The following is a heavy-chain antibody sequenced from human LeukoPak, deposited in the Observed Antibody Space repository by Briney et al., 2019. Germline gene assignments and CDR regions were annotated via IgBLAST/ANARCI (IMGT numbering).Heavy chain of an antibody. D-gene: IGHD2/OR15-2a*01. J-gene: IGHJ4*02. CDR3: ARGYFKVLGY. Sequence: GSLRLSCAASGFTFSSYEMNWVRQPPGKGLEWIGEINHSGSTNYNPSLKSRVTISVDTSKNQFSLKLSSVTAADTAVYYCARGYFKVLGYWGQGTLVTVSS. CDR1: GFTFSSYE. CDR2: INHSGST. V-gene: IGHV4-34*01.